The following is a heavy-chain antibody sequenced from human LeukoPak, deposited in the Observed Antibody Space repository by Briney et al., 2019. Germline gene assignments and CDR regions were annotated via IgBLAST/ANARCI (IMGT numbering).Heavy chain of an antibody. J-gene: IGHJ4*02. V-gene: IGHV1-18*01. D-gene: IGHD1-26*01. Sequence: ASVKVSCKASGYTFTSYGITWVRQAPGQGLEWMGWISAYNGNTNYAQKLQGRVTMTTDTSTSTAYMGLRRLRSDDTAVYYCARVETYIGGTYYLDYWGQGTLVTVSS. CDR1: GYTFTSYG. CDR3: ARVETYIGGTYYLDY. CDR2: ISAYNGNT.